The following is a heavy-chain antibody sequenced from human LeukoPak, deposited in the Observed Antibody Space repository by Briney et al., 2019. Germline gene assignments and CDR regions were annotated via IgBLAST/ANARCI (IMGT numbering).Heavy chain of an antibody. D-gene: IGHD6-19*01. CDR2: ISGSGGST. CDR3: AKDPRIVAGALDH. V-gene: IGHV3-23*01. Sequence: GGSLRLSCAASGFTFSSYAMSWVRQAPGKGLEWVSVISGSGGSTYYADSVKGRFTISRDNSKNTLYLQMNSLRVEDTAVYYCAKDPRIVAGALDHWGQGTLVTVSS. CDR1: GFTFSSYA. J-gene: IGHJ4*02.